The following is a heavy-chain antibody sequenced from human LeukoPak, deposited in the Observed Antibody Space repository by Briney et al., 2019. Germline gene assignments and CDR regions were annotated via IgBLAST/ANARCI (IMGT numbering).Heavy chain of an antibody. V-gene: IGHV1-18*01. CDR3: ARTLWFGDYEMYDH. Sequence: ASVKVSCKTSGYTSTSYGISWVRQAPGEGLEWMGWTNTDKGDTDHAQTLQGRVAMTIDTSTSTAYMELRSLKYDDTAVYYCARTLWFGDYEMYDHWGQGTLVTVSS. CDR2: TNTDKGDT. CDR1: GYTSTSYG. D-gene: IGHD3-10*01. J-gene: IGHJ5*02.